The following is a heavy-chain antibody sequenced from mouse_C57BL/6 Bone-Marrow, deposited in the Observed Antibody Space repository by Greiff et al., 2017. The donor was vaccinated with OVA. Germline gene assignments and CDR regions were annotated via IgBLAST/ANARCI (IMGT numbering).Heavy chain of an antibody. CDR1: GYAFSSSW. CDR2: IYPGDGDT. V-gene: IGHV1-82*01. J-gene: IGHJ4*01. Sequence: QVQLQQSGPELVKPGASVKISCKASGYAFSSSWMNWVKQRPGKGLEWIGRIYPGDGDTNYNGKFKGKAKLTADKSSSTAYMQLSSLTSEDSAVYFCAEAGSYYAMDYWGQGTSVTVSS. CDR3: AEAGSYYAMDY.